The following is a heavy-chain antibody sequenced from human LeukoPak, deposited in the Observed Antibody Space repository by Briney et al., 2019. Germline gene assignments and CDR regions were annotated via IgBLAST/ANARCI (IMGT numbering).Heavy chain of an antibody. Sequence: ASVKVSCKGSGYTFTSYGISWVRQAPGQGLEWMGCISAHNGNTNYAQKLQGRVTVTTDTSRSTAYMELRSLRSDDTAVYYCARVHIRAPTYDFWSGSRYGLDVWGQGTTVTVSS. CDR2: ISAHNGNT. V-gene: IGHV1-18*01. CDR1: GYTFTSYG. D-gene: IGHD3-3*01. CDR3: ARVHIRAPTYDFWSGSRYGLDV. J-gene: IGHJ6*02.